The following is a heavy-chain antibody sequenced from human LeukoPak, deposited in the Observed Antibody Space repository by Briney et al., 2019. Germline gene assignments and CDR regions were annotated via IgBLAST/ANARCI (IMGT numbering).Heavy chain of an antibody. CDR1: GYTFTGYY. Sequence: ASVKVSCKASGYTFTGYYMHWVRQAPGQGPEWMGWINPNSGGTNYAQKFQGRVTMTRDTSISTAYMELSRLRSDDTAVYYCARELGDRYCSSTSCYVSGWFDPWGQGTLVTVSS. J-gene: IGHJ5*02. CDR3: ARELGDRYCSSTSCYVSGWFDP. D-gene: IGHD2-2*01. CDR2: INPNSGGT. V-gene: IGHV1-2*02.